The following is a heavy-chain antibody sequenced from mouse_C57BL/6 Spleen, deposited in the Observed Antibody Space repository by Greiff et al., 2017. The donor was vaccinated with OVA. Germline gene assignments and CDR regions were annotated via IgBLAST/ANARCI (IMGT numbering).Heavy chain of an antibody. CDR2: IWSDGST. J-gene: IGHJ4*01. Sequence: VKLMESGPGLVAPSQSLSITCTVSGFSLTSYDVHWVRQPPGKGLEWLVVIWSDGSTTYNSALKSRLSISKDNSKSQVFLKMNSLQTDDTAMYYCASQTSYYYGSSYEAMDYWGQGTSVTVSS. D-gene: IGHD1-1*01. CDR3: ASQTSYYYGSSYEAMDY. CDR1: GFSLTSYD. V-gene: IGHV2-6*03.